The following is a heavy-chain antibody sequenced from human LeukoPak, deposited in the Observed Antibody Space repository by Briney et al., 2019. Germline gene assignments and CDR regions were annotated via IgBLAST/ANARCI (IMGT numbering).Heavy chain of an antibody. V-gene: IGHV4-59*01. D-gene: IGHD3-22*01. CDR1: GGSISSYY. CDR2: IYYSGST. CDR3: ARGYYDSSGYYLYFDY. Sequence: PSETLSLTCTVSGGSISSYYWSWTRQPPGKGLEWIGYIYYSGSTNYNPSLKSRVTISVDTSKNRFSLKLSSVTAADTAVYYCARGYYDSSGYYLYFDYWGQGTLVTVSS. J-gene: IGHJ4*02.